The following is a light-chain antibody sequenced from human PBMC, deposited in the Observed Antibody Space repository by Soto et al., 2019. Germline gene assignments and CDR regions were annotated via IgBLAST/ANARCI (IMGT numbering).Light chain of an antibody. CDR3: QQYNNWGT. CDR1: QSVSSN. V-gene: IGKV3-15*01. Sequence: DIVLTQSPATLSLSPGERATLSCRASQSVSSNLAWYQQKPGQAPRLLIYGASTRATGIPARFSGSGSGTEFTLTISSLQSEDFAVYYCQQYNNWGTFGQGTKVEIK. J-gene: IGKJ1*01. CDR2: GAS.